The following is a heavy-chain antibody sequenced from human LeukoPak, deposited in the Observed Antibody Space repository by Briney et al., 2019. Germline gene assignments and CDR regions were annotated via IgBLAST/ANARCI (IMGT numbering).Heavy chain of an antibody. CDR2: ISWNSGSI. CDR1: GFTFDDYA. V-gene: IGHV3-9*01. D-gene: IGHD3-3*01. CDR3: AKDFGNVFLEDLGFDY. J-gene: IGHJ4*02. Sequence: PGGSLRLSCAASGFTFDDYAMHWVRQAPGKGLEWVSGISWNSGSIGHADSVKGRFTISRDNAKNSLYLQMNSLRAEDTALYYCAKDFGNVFLEDLGFDYWGQGTLVTVSS.